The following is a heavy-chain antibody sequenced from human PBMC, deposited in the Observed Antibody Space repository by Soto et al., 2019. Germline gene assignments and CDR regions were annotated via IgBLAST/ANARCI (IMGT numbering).Heavy chain of an antibody. V-gene: IGHV1-8*01. CDR2: MNPSNGNA. Sequence: ASVKVSCKASGYTFITYDINWVRQATGQGLEWMGWMNPSNGNAGYAQKFQGRLTMTRNTSISTAYMELSSLRSDDTAVYFCARRPQWLVPFDYWGQGTLVTVSS. J-gene: IGHJ4*02. D-gene: IGHD6-19*01. CDR1: GYTFITYD. CDR3: ARRPQWLVPFDY.